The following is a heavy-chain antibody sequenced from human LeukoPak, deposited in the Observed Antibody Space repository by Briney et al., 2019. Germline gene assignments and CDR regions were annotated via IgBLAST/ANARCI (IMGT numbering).Heavy chain of an antibody. CDR3: ARGRLRITMVLGVPPGYNWFDP. Sequence: GASVKVSCKASGYTFTSYDINWVRQATGQGLEWMGWMNPNSGNTGYAQKFQGRVTMTRNTSISTAYMELSSLRSEDTAVYYCARGRLRITMVLGVPPGYNWFDPWGQGTLVTVSS. D-gene: IGHD3-10*01. V-gene: IGHV1-8*01. CDR2: MNPNSGNT. CDR1: GYTFTSYD. J-gene: IGHJ5*02.